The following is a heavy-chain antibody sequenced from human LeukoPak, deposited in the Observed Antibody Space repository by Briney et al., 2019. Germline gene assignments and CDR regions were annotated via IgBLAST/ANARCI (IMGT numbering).Heavy chain of an antibody. J-gene: IGHJ4*02. CDR1: GGSISSYY. Sequence: SETLSLTCTVSGGSISSYYWSWIRQPPGKGLEWMGNIYYSGSTNYNSSLKSRATISVDTSKNQISLKLRSVTAADTAVYYCARALNGYFYAFDSWGQGTLVTVSS. CDR2: IYYSGST. CDR3: ARALNGYFYAFDS. D-gene: IGHD2/OR15-2a*01. V-gene: IGHV4-59*08.